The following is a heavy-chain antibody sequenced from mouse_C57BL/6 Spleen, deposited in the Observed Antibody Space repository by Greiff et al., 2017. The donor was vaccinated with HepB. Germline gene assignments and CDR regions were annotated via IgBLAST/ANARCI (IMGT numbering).Heavy chain of an antibody. D-gene: IGHD4-1*01. CDR1: GFTFSDAW. CDR3: RGGLGGGYYFDY. V-gene: IGHV6-6*01. J-gene: IGHJ2*01. Sequence: EVKLVESGGGLVQPGGSMKLSCAASGFTFSDAWMDWVRQSPEKGLEWVAEIRNKANNHATYYAESVKGRFTISRDDSKSSVYLQMNSVRAEDTGIYYCRGGLGGGYYFDYWGQGTTLTVSS. CDR2: IRNKANNHAT.